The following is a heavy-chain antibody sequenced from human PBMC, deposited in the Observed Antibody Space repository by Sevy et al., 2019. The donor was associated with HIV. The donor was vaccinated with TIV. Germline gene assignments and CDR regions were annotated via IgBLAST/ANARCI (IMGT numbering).Heavy chain of an antibody. D-gene: IGHD4-4*01. V-gene: IGHV3-23*01. J-gene: IGHJ5*02. Sequence: GGSLRLSCAASGFTFSRNAMSWVRQAPGKGLEWASGITGSGGSTYYADSVKGRFTISRDNSKNTLYLQMNSLRVEDTAVYYCARGGPPGDSDYHWFDPWGQGTLVTVSS. CDR3: ARGGPPGDSDYHWFDP. CDR1: GFTFSRNA. CDR2: ITGSGGST.